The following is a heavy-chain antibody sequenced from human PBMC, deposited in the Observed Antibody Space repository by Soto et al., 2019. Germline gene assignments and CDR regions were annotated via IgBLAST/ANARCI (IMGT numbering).Heavy chain of an antibody. CDR3: ARGPIAWLLMGSGSYYSQEGAFDI. CDR2: ISSSSSYI. V-gene: IGHV3-21*01. CDR1: GFTFSSYS. D-gene: IGHD3-10*01. Sequence: GGSLRLSCAASGFTFSSYSMNWVRQAPGKGLEWVSSISSSSSYIYYADSVKGRFTISRDNAKNSLYLQMNSLRAEDTAVYYCARGPIAWLLMGSGSYYSQEGAFDIWGQGTMVTVSS. J-gene: IGHJ3*02.